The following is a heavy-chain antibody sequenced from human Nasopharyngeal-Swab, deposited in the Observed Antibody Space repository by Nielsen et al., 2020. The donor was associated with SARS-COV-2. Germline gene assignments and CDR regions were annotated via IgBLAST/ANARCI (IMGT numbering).Heavy chain of an antibody. V-gene: IGHV3-11*01. CDR1: GFTISDYY. CDR3: ASGLLWFGELSY. J-gene: IGHJ4*02. CDR2: ISTSGRST. D-gene: IGHD3-10*01. Sequence: GESLKISCAASGFTISDYYMAWIRQAPGRGLEWVSYISTSGRSTDSADSVKGRFTISRDNANNLLYLHMNSLRGEDTAVYYCASGLLWFGELSYWGQGTLVTVSS.